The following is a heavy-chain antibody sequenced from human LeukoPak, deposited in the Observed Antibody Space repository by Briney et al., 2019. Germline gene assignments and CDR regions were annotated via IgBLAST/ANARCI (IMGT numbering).Heavy chain of an antibody. CDR2: INHSGST. D-gene: IGHD3-9*01. V-gene: IGHV4-34*01. Sequence: MASETPSLTCAVYGGSFSGYYWSWIRQPPGKGLEWIGEINHSGSTNYNPSLKSRVTISVDTSKNEFSLRLASVTAEDTAIYYCAREGYDFMTGTFDHWGQGTLVTVSS. CDR3: AREGYDFMTGTFDH. CDR1: GGSFSGYY. J-gene: IGHJ4*02.